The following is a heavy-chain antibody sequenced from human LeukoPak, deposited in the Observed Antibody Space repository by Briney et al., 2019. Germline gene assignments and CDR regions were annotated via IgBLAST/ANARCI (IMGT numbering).Heavy chain of an antibody. CDR1: GYTFTSYG. J-gene: IGHJ4*02. CDR2: ISAYNGNT. D-gene: IGHD4-17*01. CDR3: ASGGDDYGDIAFDY. V-gene: IGHV1-18*01. Sequence: ASVKVSCKASGYTFTSYGISWVRQAPGQGLEWMGWISAYNGNTNYAQKLQGRVTMTTDTSTSTAYMELRSLRSDDTAVYYWASGGDDYGDIAFDYWGQGTLVTVSS.